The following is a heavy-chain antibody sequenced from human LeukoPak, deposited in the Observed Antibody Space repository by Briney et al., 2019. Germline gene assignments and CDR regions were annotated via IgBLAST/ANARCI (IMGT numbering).Heavy chain of an antibody. Sequence: SETLSLTCAVSGYSLSSSYYWGWIRQPPGKGLEWIGEINHSGSTNYTPSLKSRVTISVDTSKNQFSLKLSSVTAADTAVYYCARGSLGGYCSSTSCDRNNWFDPWGRGTLVSVSS. CDR2: INHSGST. CDR1: GYSLSSSYY. V-gene: IGHV4-38-2*01. J-gene: IGHJ5*02. CDR3: ARGSLGGYCSSTSCDRNNWFDP. D-gene: IGHD2-2*01.